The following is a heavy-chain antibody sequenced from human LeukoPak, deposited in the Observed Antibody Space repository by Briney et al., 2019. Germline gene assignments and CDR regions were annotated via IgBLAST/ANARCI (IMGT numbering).Heavy chain of an antibody. CDR2: INPNSGGT. CDR3: ARGGLGELTLDY. V-gene: IGHV1-2*02. Sequence: ASVKVSCKASGYTFTGYYMHWVRQAPGQGLEWMGWINPNSGGTNYAQKFQGRVTMTTDTSTNTAYMELRSLRSDDTAVYYCARGGLGELTLDYWGQGTLVTVSS. CDR1: GYTFTGYY. J-gene: IGHJ4*02. D-gene: IGHD3-16*01.